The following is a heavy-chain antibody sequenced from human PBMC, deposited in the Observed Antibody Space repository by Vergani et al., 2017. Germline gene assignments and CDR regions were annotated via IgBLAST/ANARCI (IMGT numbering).Heavy chain of an antibody. D-gene: IGHD2-21*01. CDR1: GGHFSTGGQS. CDR2: NYTSGAT. CDR3: ATDGGEYDKDALHC. J-gene: IGHJ3*01. Sequence: QVQLRESGPGLVKPSQTLSSTCTVSGGHFSTGGQSWTWLRQSAGKGLEWIGRNYTSGATTYNPALRNRALMSVDASKKQFSLKLNSVTAADTAVYYCATDGGEYDKDALHCWLQGTKVTVTS. V-gene: IGHV4-61*02.